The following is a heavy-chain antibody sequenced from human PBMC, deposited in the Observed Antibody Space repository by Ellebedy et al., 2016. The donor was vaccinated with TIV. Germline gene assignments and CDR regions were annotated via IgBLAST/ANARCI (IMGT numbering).Heavy chain of an antibody. D-gene: IGHD3-16*01. CDR2: INHGGIT. CDR1: SGSFSGYY. CDR3: ARGRWGRPGDS. Sequence: MPSETLSLTCAVYSGSFSGYYGYWIRPSPGKGLEWIGEINHGGITNYNPSLKSRATISEDTSKNQLSLQVDSVTAADTAVYYCARGRWGRPGDSWGQGTLVTVSS. J-gene: IGHJ4*02. V-gene: IGHV4-34*01.